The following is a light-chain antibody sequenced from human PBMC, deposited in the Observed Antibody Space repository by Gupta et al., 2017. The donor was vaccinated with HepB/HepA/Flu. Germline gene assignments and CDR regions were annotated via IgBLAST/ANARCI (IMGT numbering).Light chain of an antibody. CDR2: RNN. CDR1: SSNIGSNY. J-gene: IGLJ1*01. V-gene: IGLV1-47*01. Sequence: SVLTQPPSASSTPGQRVTISCSGSSSNIGSNYVYWYQQFPGTAPKLLIYRNNQRPSGVPERFSGSKSGTSASLAISGLRADDEADYYCATGDDSRSGYVFGNGTNVTVL. CDR3: ATGDDSRSGYV.